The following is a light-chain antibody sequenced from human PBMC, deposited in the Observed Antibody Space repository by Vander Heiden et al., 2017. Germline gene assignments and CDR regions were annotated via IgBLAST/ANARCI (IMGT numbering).Light chain of an antibody. J-gene: IGLJ2*01. CDR1: SSNIGSNT. V-gene: IGLV1-44*01. CDR2: TNN. Sequence: SVLTQPPSASGTPGQRVTLSCSGSSSNIGSNTVNWYQQLPGTAPKLLIYTNNQRPSGVPDRFSGSKSGTSASLAISGLQSEDEADYYCAAWDDSLNGVVFGGGTKLTVL. CDR3: AAWDDSLNGVV.